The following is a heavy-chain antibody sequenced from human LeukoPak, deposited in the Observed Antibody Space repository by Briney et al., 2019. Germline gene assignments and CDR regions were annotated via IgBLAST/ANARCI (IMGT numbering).Heavy chain of an antibody. D-gene: IGHD6-13*01. V-gene: IGHV4-4*07. J-gene: IGHJ6*02. CDR3: ARGAGAAAGTGWYYYGMDV. CDR1: GGSISSYY. CDR2: IYTSGST. Sequence: SETLSLTCTVSGGSISSYYWSWIRQPAGNGLEWIGRIYTSGSTNYNPSLKSRVTMSVDTSKNQFSLKLRSVTAADTAVYYCARGAGAAAGTGWYYYGMDVWGQGTTVTVSS.